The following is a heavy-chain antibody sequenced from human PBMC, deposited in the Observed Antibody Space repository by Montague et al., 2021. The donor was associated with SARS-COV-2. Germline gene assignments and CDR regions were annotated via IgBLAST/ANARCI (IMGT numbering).Heavy chain of an antibody. V-gene: IGHV2-70*11. J-gene: IGHJ5*01. D-gene: IGHD3-10*02. CDR2: IDWDGDK. CDR3: ARSRVMSTVQGCNWFDS. CDR1: GFSLATEGMC. Sequence: PALVKPTHTLTLTCAFSGFSLATEGMCVNWIRQPPGKAPEWLARIDWDGDKYFSASLKTRLTISKDTSRNQVVLTMTNMDPVDTATYYCARSRVMSTVQGCNWFDSWGQGTLVTVSS.